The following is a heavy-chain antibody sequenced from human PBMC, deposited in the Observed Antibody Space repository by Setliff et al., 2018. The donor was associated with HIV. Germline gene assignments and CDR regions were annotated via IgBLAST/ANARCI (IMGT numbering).Heavy chain of an antibody. Sequence: PSETLSLTCAVYGGSFSDHYWSWIRQPPGKGLEWIGEINHSGISNFNPSLKSRVSIPIDTPRSQFSLKLSSVTAADTAVYYCARLPIIPGFRTSFPIWGQGTLVTVSS. CDR3: ARLPIIPGFRTSFPI. J-gene: IGHJ4*02. V-gene: IGHV4-34*01. CDR2: INHSGIS. CDR1: GGSFSDHY. D-gene: IGHD3-3*01.